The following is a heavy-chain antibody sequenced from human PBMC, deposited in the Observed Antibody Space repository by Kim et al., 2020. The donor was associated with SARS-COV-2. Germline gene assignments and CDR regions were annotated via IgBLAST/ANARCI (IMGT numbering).Heavy chain of an antibody. V-gene: IGHV5-51*01. CDR2: IYPGDSDT. D-gene: IGHD3-22*01. CDR1: GYSFTSYW. CDR3: ARRAYYYDSSGYYYVGAFDI. Sequence: GESLKISCKGSGYSFTSYWIGWVRQMPGKGLEWMGIIYPGDSDTRYSPSFQGQVTISADKSISTAYLQWSSLKASDTAMYYCARRAYYYDSSGYYYVGAFDIWGQGTMVTVSS. J-gene: IGHJ3*02.